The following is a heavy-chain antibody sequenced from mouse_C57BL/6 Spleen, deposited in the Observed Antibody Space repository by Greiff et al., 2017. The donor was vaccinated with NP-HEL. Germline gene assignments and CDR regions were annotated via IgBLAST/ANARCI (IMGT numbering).Heavy chain of an antibody. V-gene: IGHV1-80*01. J-gene: IGHJ1*03. CDR1: GYAFSSYW. Sequence: QVQLQQSGAELVKPGASVKISCKASGYAFSSYWMNWVKQRPGKGLEWIGQIYPGDGDTNYNGKFKGKATLTADKSSSTAYMQLSSLTSEDSAVSFCARGGANGDWYFDVWGTGTTVTVSS. D-gene: IGHD1-1*01. CDR3: ARGGANGDWYFDV. CDR2: IYPGDGDT.